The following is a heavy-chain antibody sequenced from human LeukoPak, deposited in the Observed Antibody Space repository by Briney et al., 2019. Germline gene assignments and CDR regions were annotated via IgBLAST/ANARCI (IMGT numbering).Heavy chain of an antibody. V-gene: IGHV1-2*06. CDR3: ARQGCRGTSCFAH. J-gene: IGHJ4*02. CDR2: INPNSGGI. Sequence: ASVKVSCKASVSGFTVYYVHWVRQVPGQGLDWMGRINPNSGGIDYGQKFQGRGGLTRDTSISKAYMELRRVVSDDAAVYYCARQGCRGTSCFAHRGQGTLVTVSS. CDR1: VSGFTVYY. D-gene: IGHD2-2*01.